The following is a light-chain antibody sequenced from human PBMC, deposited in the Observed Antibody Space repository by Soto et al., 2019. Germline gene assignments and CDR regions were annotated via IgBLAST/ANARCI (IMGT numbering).Light chain of an antibody. Sequence: EVVMTQSPATLSVSPGDRAPLSCRASQSVDTNVVWYQQKPGQPPRLLVHSASIRATGVPARFTGIGSGTDFTLTISGLQSDDFAIYYCQQYYNWPPYTFGQGTRLQIK. J-gene: IGKJ2*01. V-gene: IGKV3-15*01. CDR2: SAS. CDR1: QSVDTN. CDR3: QQYYNWPPYT.